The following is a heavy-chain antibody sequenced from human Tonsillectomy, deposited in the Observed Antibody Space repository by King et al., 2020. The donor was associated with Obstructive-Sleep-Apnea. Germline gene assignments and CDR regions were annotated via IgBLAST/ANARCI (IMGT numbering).Heavy chain of an antibody. J-gene: IGHJ3*02. V-gene: IGHV2-70*11. CDR2: IDWDDDR. Sequence: TLKESGPALVKPTQTLTLTCTFSGFSLSTSGMCVSWIRQPPVKALEWLARIDWDDDRYYSTSLKTRLTISKDTSKNQVVLTMTNMDPVDTATYYCARIQSIAVSYTVAFDIWGQGTMVTVSS. D-gene: IGHD6-19*01. CDR3: ARIQSIAVSYTVAFDI. CDR1: GFSLSTSGMC.